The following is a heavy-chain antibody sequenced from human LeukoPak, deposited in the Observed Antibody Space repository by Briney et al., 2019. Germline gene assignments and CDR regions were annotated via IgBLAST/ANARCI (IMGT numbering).Heavy chain of an antibody. J-gene: IGHJ3*02. Sequence: KPSETLSLTCTVSGGSITDSSYYWGWIRQPPGKGLEWIGYIYYSGTTYYNPSLKSRVTISIDTPKKQFSLKLSSVTAADTAVYYCARHGIAVAGMRAQRWVFDIWGQGTMVTVSS. D-gene: IGHD6-19*01. CDR1: GGSITDSSYY. CDR2: IYYSGTT. V-gene: IGHV4-39*01. CDR3: ARHGIAVAGMRAQRWVFDI.